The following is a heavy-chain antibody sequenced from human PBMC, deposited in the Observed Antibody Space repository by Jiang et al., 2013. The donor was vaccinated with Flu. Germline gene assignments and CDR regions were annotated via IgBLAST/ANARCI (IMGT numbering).Heavy chain of an antibody. V-gene: IGHV1-3*01. CDR3: ATDCAVSTCPYFDY. Sequence: SGAEVKKPGASVKVSCKSSGDTFKNFATHWVRQAPGQRLEWMGWLNPANGKTIYSQKFQGRVTINRDTSASTAYMELTSLRSEDTAVYFCATDCAVSTCPYFDYWGQG. D-gene: IGHD2-8*02. J-gene: IGHJ4*02. CDR2: LNPANGKT. CDR1: GDTFKNFA.